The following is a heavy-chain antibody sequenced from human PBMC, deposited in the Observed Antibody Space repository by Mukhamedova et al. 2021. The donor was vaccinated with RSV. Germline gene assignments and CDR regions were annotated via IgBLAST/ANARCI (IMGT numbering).Heavy chain of an antibody. J-gene: IGHJ5*01. CDR3: ARGGGYCGGDCYSRLDS. V-gene: IGHV3-33*01. CDR1: SSYG. D-gene: IGHD2-21*02. Sequence: SSYGMHWVRQAPGKGLEWVAVIWYDGSNKYYADSVKGRFTISRDNSKNTLYLQMNSLRAEDTAVYYCARGGGYCGGDCYSRLDS. CDR2: IWYDGSNK.